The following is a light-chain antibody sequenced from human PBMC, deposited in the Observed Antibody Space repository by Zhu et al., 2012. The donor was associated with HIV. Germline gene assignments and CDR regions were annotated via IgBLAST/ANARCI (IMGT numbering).Light chain of an antibody. Sequence: QLTQPPAFLSASVGDRVTITCRASETISRYLAWYQQKPGKAPKLLIYDTSTLQSGVPSTFSGSGSGTEFTLTISSLQPEDFATYYCQQLNSYPLFTFGPGTKVDIK. V-gene: IGKV1-9*01. CDR2: DTS. CDR3: QQLNSYPLFT. J-gene: IGKJ3*01. CDR1: ETISRY.